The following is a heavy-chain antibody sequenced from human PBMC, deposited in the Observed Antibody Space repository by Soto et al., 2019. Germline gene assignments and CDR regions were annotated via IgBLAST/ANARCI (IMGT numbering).Heavy chain of an antibody. V-gene: IGHV4-4*07. CDR2: RYNDERT. CDR1: GDSVSNHY. J-gene: IGHJ4*02. CDR3: AREPLAHSYFDF. Sequence: SETLSLTCTVSGDSVSNHYWNWIRHPARQCREWLVRRYNDERTNYNPSLKSRLTMSMDPSKNQFSLKLTSVTAADSAVYFCAREPLAHSYFDFWGQGIRVTVPQ.